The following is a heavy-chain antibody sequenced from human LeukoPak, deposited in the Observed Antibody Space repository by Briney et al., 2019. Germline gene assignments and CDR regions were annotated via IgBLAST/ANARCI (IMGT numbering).Heavy chain of an antibody. CDR1: GGSISSGSYY. D-gene: IGHD3-22*01. CDR3: ARGLRGGVTYYYDRSGYFDY. CDR2: IYTSGST. J-gene: IGHJ4*02. Sequence: SETLSLTCTVSGGSISSGSYYWSWIRQPAGKGLEWIGRIYTSGSTNYNPSLKSRVTISVDASKNQFSLKLSSVTAADTAVYYCARGLRGGVTYYYDRSGYFDYWGQGTLVTVSS. V-gene: IGHV4-61*02.